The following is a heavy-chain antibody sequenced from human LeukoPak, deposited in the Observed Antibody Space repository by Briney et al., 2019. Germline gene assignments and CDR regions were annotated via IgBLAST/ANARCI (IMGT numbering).Heavy chain of an antibody. Sequence: GGSLRLSCAAPGFTFSAYWMDWVRQAPGKGLEWLANINGDGSVKNYVDSVKGRFTLSRDNAKTSVFLQMNSLRPEDTAVYYCARVRSSILMAALFDPWGQGTLVTVSS. CDR2: INGDGSVK. D-gene: IGHD2-8*01. CDR1: GFTFSAYW. CDR3: ARVRSSILMAALFDP. J-gene: IGHJ5*02. V-gene: IGHV3-7*01.